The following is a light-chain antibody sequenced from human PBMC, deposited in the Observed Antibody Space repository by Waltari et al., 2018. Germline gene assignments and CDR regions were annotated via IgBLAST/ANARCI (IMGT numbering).Light chain of an antibody. CDR3: QSYDLNLRYWV. CDR1: PSSIGACFD. CDR2: GNT. Sequence: QSVLTQPPSVSGAPGQRAPISCTGGPSSIGACFDFPWYQKLPGTAPKFLIYGNTNRPSGVPDRFSGSRSGTSASLAITGLQAEDEADYYCQSYDLNLRYWVFGGGTKLTVL. V-gene: IGLV1-40*01. J-gene: IGLJ3*02.